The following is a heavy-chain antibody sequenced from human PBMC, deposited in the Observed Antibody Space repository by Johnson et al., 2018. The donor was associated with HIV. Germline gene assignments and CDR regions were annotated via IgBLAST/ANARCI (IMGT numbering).Heavy chain of an antibody. J-gene: IGHJ3*02. CDR1: GFTFSSYG. V-gene: IGHV3-NL1*01. CDR2: IYSGGST. Sequence: QVQLVESGGGLVQPGRSLRLSCTASGFTFSSYGMHWVRQAPGKGLEWVSVIYSGGSTYYADSVKGRFTISRDNSKNTLYLQMNSLRAEDTAVYYCATWAPDAFDIWGQGTMVTVSS. D-gene: IGHD7-27*01. CDR3: ATWAPDAFDI.